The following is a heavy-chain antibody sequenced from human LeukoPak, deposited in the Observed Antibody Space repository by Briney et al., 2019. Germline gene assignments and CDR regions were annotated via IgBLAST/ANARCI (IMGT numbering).Heavy chain of an antibody. CDR1: GFTFSYYW. V-gene: IGHV3-7*01. CDR3: AKVDNWKYAHHDF. D-gene: IGHD1-1*01. CDR2: IKQDRSEK. Sequence: GGSLRLSCAASGFTFSYYWMSWVRQAPGKGLEWVANIKQDRSEKYYVDSVKGRFTISRDNAKNSLYLQMNSLRAEDTAVYYCAKVDNWKYAHHDFWGQGTLVTVSS. J-gene: IGHJ4*02.